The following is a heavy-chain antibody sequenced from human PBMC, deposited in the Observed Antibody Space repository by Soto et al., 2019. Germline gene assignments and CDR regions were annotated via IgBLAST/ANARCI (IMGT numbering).Heavy chain of an antibody. CDR1: GGTFSSYA. Sequence: QVQLVQSAAEVKKPGSSVKVSCKASGGTFSSYAISWVRQAPGQGLEWMGGIIPIFGTANYAQKFQGRVTITADESTSTAYMELSSLRSEDRAVYYCARDNIVVVPAAGQEGVYYYYYGMDVWGQGTTVTVSS. CDR2: IIPIFGTA. D-gene: IGHD2-2*01. J-gene: IGHJ6*02. CDR3: ARDNIVVVPAAGQEGVYYYYYGMDV. V-gene: IGHV1-69*01.